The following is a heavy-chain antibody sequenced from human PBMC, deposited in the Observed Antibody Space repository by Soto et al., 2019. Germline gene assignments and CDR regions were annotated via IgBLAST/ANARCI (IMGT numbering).Heavy chain of an antibody. CDR2: IFSNDEK. CDR3: ASTYSTSWYWFDP. CDR1: GFSLSIAGLG. J-gene: IGHJ5*02. D-gene: IGHD6-13*01. V-gene: IGHV2-26*04. Sequence: QVTVKESGPVLVKPTETLTLTCTVSGFSLSIAGLGVSWIRQPPGKALEWLAHIFSNDEKSYSTSLKSRLTNSKDTSKSQVVLIMTNMDPVDTATYYCASTYSTSWYWFDPWGQGTLVTVSS.